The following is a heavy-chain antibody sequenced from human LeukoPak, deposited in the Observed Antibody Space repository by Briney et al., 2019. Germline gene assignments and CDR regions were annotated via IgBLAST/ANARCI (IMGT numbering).Heavy chain of an antibody. D-gene: IGHD3-10*01. Sequence: GESLKISCKGSGYSFTSYWIGWVRQIPGKGIEWMGIIYPGDSDTRYSPSFQGQVTISADKPISTAYLQWSSLQASHTAMYYLAGHGTYYYCSGSDRTKPFYYYYMDVWGKGITVTVSS. CDR1: GYSFTSYW. J-gene: IGHJ6*03. CDR3: AGHGTYYYCSGSDRTKPFYYYYMDV. CDR2: IYPGDSDT. V-gene: IGHV5-51*01.